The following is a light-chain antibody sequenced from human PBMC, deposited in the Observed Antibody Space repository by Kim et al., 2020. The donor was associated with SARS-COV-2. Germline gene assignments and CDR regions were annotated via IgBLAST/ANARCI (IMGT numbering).Light chain of an antibody. CDR1: NIGSKS. CDR2: YES. Sequence: APGKTAGITCGGNNIGSKSVHGYQQKPGKPPVLGIYYESDWPSGIPERVTGSNAGSTATLTMSGVEAGDEANYYCQVWDSGSDHRVFGGGTKLTV. V-gene: IGLV3-21*04. J-gene: IGLJ3*02. CDR3: QVWDSGSDHRV.